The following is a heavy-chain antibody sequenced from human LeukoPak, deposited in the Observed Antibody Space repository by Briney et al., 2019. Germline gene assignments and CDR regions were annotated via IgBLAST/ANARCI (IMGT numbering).Heavy chain of an antibody. CDR1: GFTFSGYY. J-gene: IGHJ4*02. D-gene: IGHD1-1*01. CDR3: ARGGTFVSDY. CDR2: INPSGSTI. V-gene: IGHV3-11*04. Sequence: GGSLRLSCEGSGFTFSGYYMSWIRQAPGKGLEWVSYINPSGSTIYYADSVKGRFTISRDNAKNSLYLQMDSLRAEDTAVYYCARGGTFVSDYWGQGTLVTVSS.